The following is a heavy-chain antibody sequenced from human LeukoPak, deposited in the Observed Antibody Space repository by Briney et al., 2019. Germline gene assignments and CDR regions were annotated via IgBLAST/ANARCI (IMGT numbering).Heavy chain of an antibody. CDR3: ARFGAPDYGDYYDAFDI. CDR2: IYYSGST. CDR1: GGSFSGYY. Sequence: SETLSLTCALYGGSFSGYYWSWIRQPPGKGLEWIGSIYYSGSTYYNPSLKSRVTISVDTSKNQFSLKLSSVTAADTAVYYCARFGAPDYGDYYDAFDIWGQGTMVTVSS. D-gene: IGHD4-17*01. J-gene: IGHJ3*02. V-gene: IGHV4-34*01.